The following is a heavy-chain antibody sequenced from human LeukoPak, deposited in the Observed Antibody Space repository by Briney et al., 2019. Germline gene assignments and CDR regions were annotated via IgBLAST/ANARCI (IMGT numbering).Heavy chain of an antibody. J-gene: IGHJ4*02. V-gene: IGHV3-30*03. Sequence: GGSLRLSCAASGFTFSSYGMHWVRQAPGKGLEWVAVISHDGSNKYYADSVKGRFTISRDNSKNTLYLQMGSLRAEDMAVYYCARDSGYFDWLFYFDYWGQGTLVTVSS. CDR1: GFTFSSYG. CDR2: ISHDGSNK. D-gene: IGHD3-9*01. CDR3: ARDSGYFDWLFYFDY.